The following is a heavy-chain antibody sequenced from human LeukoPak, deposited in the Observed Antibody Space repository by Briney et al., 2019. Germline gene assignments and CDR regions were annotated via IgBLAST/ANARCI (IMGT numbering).Heavy chain of an antibody. CDR3: ARVSEDILTGYSYYYGMDV. J-gene: IGHJ6*02. V-gene: IGHV3-21*01. Sequence: GGSLRLSCVASGFTFSSYSMNWVRQAPGKGLEWVSSISSSSSYIYYADSVKGRFTISRDNAKNSLYLQMNSLRAEDTAVYYCARVSEDILTGYSYYYGMDVWGQGTTVTVSS. CDR1: GFTFSSYS. CDR2: ISSSSSYI. D-gene: IGHD3-9*01.